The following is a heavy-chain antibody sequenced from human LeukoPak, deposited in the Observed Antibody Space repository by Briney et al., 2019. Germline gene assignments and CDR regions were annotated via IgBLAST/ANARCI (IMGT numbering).Heavy chain of an antibody. CDR2: IIPILGIA. V-gene: IGHV1-69*04. D-gene: IGHD3-22*01. CDR3: ARAPHYYDSSGYLLGDAFDI. Sequence: GASVKVSCKASGYTFTSYAISWVRQAPGQGLEWMGRIIPILGIANYAQKFQGRVTITADKSTSTAYMELSSLRSEDTAVYYCARAPHYYDSSGYLLGDAFDIWGQGTMVTVSS. J-gene: IGHJ3*02. CDR1: GYTFTSYA.